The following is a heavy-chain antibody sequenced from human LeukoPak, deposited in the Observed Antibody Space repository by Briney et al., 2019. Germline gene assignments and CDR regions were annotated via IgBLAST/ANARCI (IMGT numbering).Heavy chain of an antibody. CDR3: ARPHYDILTGYMYYFDY. V-gene: IGHV3-23*01. CDR2: ITGSDAST. Sequence: PGASLRLSCAASGFTFSSYAMTWVRQAPGKGLEWVSHITGSDASTYYADSVKGRFTISRDNSNNSLYLQMNSLRADDTAVYYCARPHYDILTGYMYYFDYWGQGTLVTVSS. CDR1: GFTFSSYA. J-gene: IGHJ4*02. D-gene: IGHD3-9*01.